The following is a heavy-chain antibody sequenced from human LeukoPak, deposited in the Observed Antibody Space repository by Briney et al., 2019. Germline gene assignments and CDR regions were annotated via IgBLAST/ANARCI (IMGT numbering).Heavy chain of an antibody. CDR3: ARSSGTYHFDY. V-gene: IGHV3-48*03. CDR2: ISSSGTTI. Sequence: GGSLRLSCAASGFTFSRYEMNWVRQAPGKGLEWVSYISSSGTTIYYADSVKGRFTISRDNAKNSLFLQVNSLRAEDTAVYYCARSSGTYHFDYWGQGTLVTVSS. D-gene: IGHD1-26*01. J-gene: IGHJ4*02. CDR1: GFTFSRYE.